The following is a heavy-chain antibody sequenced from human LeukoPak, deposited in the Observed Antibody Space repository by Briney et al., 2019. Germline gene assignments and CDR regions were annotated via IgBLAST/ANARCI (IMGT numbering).Heavy chain of an antibody. CDR1: GYTFTSYD. Sequence: ASVKVSCKASGYTFTSYDINWVRQATGQGLEWMGWMNPNSGNTGYAQKFQGRVTMTRNTSISTAYMELSSLRSEDTAVYYCASGGSYAGSYGMDVWGQGTTVTVSS. CDR2: MNPNSGNT. CDR3: ASGGSYAGSYGMDV. V-gene: IGHV1-8*01. J-gene: IGHJ6*02. D-gene: IGHD1-26*01.